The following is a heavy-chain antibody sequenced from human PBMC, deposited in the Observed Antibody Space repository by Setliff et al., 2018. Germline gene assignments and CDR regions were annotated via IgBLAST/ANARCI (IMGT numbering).Heavy chain of an antibody. CDR3: ERLVRYCTQRACQRTQDADL. CDR1: GYTFANSI. CDR2: ISAYNGKT. D-gene: IGHD2-8*01. J-gene: IGHJ5*02. V-gene: IGHV1-18*04. Sequence: ASVKVSCKASGYTFANSIVSWVRQAPGQGLEWMGWISAYNGKTYIKEKFQGRLSMTTDTSTNTGYMELRNLTPDDAAVYFCERLVRYCTQRACQRTQDADLWGQGTRVTVSS.